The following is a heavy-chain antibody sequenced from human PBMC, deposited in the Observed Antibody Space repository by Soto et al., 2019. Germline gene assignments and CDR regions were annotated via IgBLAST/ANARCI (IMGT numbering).Heavy chain of an antibody. CDR2: ISSSSNYI. Sequence: GGSLRLSCAASGFIFSTYSMNWVRQAPGKGLEWVSSISSSSNYIYKADSMKGRFTISRDNAKNSLYLQMNSLRAEDTAVYYCVRDLAVVTGAFDYWGQGT. CDR3: VRDLAVVTGAFDY. D-gene: IGHD2-21*02. CDR1: GFIFSTYS. J-gene: IGHJ4*02. V-gene: IGHV3-21*01.